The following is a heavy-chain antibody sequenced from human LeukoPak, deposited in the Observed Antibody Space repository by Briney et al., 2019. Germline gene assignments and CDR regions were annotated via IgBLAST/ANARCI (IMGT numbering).Heavy chain of an antibody. CDR3: ARVDTAMVTFGLFDY. J-gene: IGHJ4*02. CDR2: ISAYNGNT. CDR1: GYTFTSYG. D-gene: IGHD5-18*01. Sequence: GASVKVSCKASGYTFTSYGISWVRQAPGQGLEWVGLISAYNGNTNYAQKLQGRVTMTTDTSTSTAYMELSSLRSEDTAVYYCARVDTAMVTFGLFDYWGQGTLVTVSS. V-gene: IGHV1-18*01.